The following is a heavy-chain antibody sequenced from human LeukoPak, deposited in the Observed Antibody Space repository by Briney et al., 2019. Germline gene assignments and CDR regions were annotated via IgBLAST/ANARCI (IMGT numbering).Heavy chain of an antibody. D-gene: IGHD6-13*01. CDR1: GFTFDDYA. CDR3: AKDYSSSWYGDCFDY. CDR2: ISWNSGSI. Sequence: PGRSLRLSCAASGFTFDDYAMHWVRQAPGKGLEWVSGISWNSGSIGYADSVKGRFTISRDNAKNSLYLQMNSLRAEDTALYYCAKDYSSSWYGDCFDYWGQGTLVTVSS. V-gene: IGHV3-9*01. J-gene: IGHJ4*02.